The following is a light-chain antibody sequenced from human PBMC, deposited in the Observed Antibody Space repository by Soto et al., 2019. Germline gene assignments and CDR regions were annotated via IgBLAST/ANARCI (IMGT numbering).Light chain of an antibody. CDR1: NMGSKS. J-gene: IGLJ2*01. V-gene: IGLV3-21*04. CDR2: YDS. Sequence: SYELTQPPSVSVAPGKTARITCGGTNMGSKSVHWYQQKPGQAPVLVIYYDSDRPSGIPERFSGANSGNTATLTISRVEAGDEADYYCQVWDSSSDQDVVFGGGTKLTVL. CDR3: QVWDSSSDQDVV.